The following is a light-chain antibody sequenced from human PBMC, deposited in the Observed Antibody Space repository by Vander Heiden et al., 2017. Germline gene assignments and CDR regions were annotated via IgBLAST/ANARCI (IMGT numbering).Light chain of an antibody. CDR1: QDISSY. J-gene: IGKJ1*01. Sequence: DTQSTQSPSFLSASVGDRVTITCRVSQDISSYLAWYQQKPGKAPELLIYEGSTLQSGVPSRFSGGGSGKEFTLTISSLQPEDFATYYGIQLNSYPWTVGQGTKMEIK. CDR2: EGS. V-gene: IGKV1-9*01. CDR3: IQLNSYPWT.